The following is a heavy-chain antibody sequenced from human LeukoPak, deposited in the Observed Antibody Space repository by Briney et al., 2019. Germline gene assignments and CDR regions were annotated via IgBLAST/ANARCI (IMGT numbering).Heavy chain of an antibody. J-gene: IGHJ4*02. CDR3: AKSQLGDIDY. CDR1: GFTFSDYY. Sequence: GGSLRLSCAASGFTFSDYYMSWIRRAPGKGLEWVAVISSDASNEYYADSVKGRFTISRDNSKNTLYLQMNSLRAQDTAVYYCAKSQLGDIDYWGQGTLVTVSS. CDR2: ISSDASNE. V-gene: IGHV3-30*18. D-gene: IGHD7-27*01.